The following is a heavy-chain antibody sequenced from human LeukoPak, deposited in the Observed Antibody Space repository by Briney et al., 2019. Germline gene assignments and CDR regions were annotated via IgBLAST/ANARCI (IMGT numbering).Heavy chain of an antibody. CDR1: GFTVSSNY. Sequence: HPGGSLRLSCAASGFTVSSNYMSWVRQAPGKGLEWVSVIYSGGSTYYADSVKGRFTISRDNTKNTLYLQMNSLRAEDTAVYYCAKDTSTTRDYFDYWGQGTLVTVSS. J-gene: IGHJ4*02. D-gene: IGHD4-17*01. CDR3: AKDTSTTRDYFDY. CDR2: IYSGGST. V-gene: IGHV3-53*01.